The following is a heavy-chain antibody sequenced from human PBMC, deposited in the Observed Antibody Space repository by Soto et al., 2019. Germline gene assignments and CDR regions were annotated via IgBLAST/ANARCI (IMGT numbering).Heavy chain of an antibody. Sequence: ASVKVSCKASGYTFTDYAIQWVRQAPGQRLEWMGWINAGNGNTRYSQKFQGRVTITRDTSTDTAYMELSSLRSEDTAVYYCATVGDYGVSYPLAWGQGTLVTVSS. D-gene: IGHD4-17*01. CDR3: ATVGDYGVSYPLA. J-gene: IGHJ5*02. CDR1: GYTFTDYA. V-gene: IGHV1-3*01. CDR2: INAGNGNT.